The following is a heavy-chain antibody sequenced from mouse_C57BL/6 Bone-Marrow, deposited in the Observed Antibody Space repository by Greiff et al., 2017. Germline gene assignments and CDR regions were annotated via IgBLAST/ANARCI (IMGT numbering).Heavy chain of an antibody. CDR2: IHPSASDT. J-gene: IGHJ2*01. CDR1: GYTFTSYW. D-gene: IGHD1-1*01. V-gene: IGHV1-74*01. Sequence: QVQLQQPGAELVKPGASVKVSCTASGYTFTSYWMHWVRQSPGQGLEWIGRIHPSASDTNYNQHVKGTATLTVDKSSSTAYMHLSSLTSEDSAVYDCAVCYYEDWGKGTTLTVSS. CDR3: AVCYYED.